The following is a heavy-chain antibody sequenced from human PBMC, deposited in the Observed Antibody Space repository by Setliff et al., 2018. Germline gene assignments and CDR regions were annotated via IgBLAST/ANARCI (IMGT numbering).Heavy chain of an antibody. D-gene: IGHD1-26*01. J-gene: IGHJ4*02. CDR2: INPNSGGT. V-gene: IGHV1-2*02. Sequence: RASVKVSCKASGYTFTGYCMHWVRQAPGQGLEWMGWINPNSGGTNYAQKFQGRVTMTRDTSISTAYMELNRLRSDDTAVYYCARTIVGGATRLDYWGLGTLVTVSS. CDR3: ARTIVGGATRLDY. CDR1: GYTFTGYC.